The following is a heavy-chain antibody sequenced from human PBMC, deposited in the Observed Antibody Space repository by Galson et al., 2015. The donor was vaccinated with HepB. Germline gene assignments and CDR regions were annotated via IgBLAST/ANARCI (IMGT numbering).Heavy chain of an antibody. CDR2: INSDGSST. V-gene: IGHV3-74*01. D-gene: IGHD4-17*01. CDR3: ARDYGDYLGRGGFDY. CDR1: GFTFSSYW. J-gene: IGHJ4*02. Sequence: SLRLSCAASGFTFSSYWMHWVRQAPGKGLVWVSRINSDGSSTSYADSVKGRFTISRDNAKNTLYLQMNSLRAEDTAVYYCARDYGDYLGRGGFDYWGQGTLVTVSS.